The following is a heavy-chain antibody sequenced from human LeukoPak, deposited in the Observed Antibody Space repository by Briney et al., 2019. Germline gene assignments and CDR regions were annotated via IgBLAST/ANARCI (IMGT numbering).Heavy chain of an antibody. Sequence: QPGRSLRLSCAASGFPFSSYGIHWVRQAPGKGLEWVAVIWYDGSNKYYADSVKGRFTISRDNSKNTLYLQMNSLRAEDTAVYYCAKDSAGSTGYFNPGYWGQGTLVSVSS. D-gene: IGHD3-22*01. V-gene: IGHV3-33*06. CDR2: IWYDGSNK. J-gene: IGHJ4*02. CDR1: GFPFSSYG. CDR3: AKDSAGSTGYFNPGY.